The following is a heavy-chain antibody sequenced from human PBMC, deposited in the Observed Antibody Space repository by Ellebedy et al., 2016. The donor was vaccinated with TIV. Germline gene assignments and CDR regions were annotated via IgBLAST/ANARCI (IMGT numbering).Heavy chain of an antibody. CDR2: ISGYNGNT. J-gene: IGHJ5*02. D-gene: IGHD3-16*01. Sequence: AASVKVSCKASGYTFTSYGISWVRQAPGQGLEWMGWISGYNGNTNYAQNLQGRVTMTTDTSTSTAYMELSSLRSEDTAVYYCARHVGPEIYDFVWGTYNRASQKGWFDPWGQGTLVTVSS. V-gene: IGHV1-18*01. CDR3: ARHVGPEIYDFVWGTYNRASQKGWFDP. CDR1: GYTFTSYG.